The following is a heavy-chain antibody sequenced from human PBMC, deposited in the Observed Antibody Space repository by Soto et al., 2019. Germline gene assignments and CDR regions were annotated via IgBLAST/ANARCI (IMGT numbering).Heavy chain of an antibody. CDR3: ARDGSGDRHAFDI. CDR2: IWYDGSNK. D-gene: IGHD3-10*01. J-gene: IGHJ3*02. V-gene: IGHV3-33*01. Sequence: QVQLVESGGGVVQSGRSLRLSCAASGFSFSSYGMHWVRQAPGKGLEWVAVIWYDGSNKYYADSVKGRFTISRDNSKSKLYLLMNSLRAEDTAVYYCARDGSGDRHAFDIWGQGTMVTVSS. CDR1: GFSFSSYG.